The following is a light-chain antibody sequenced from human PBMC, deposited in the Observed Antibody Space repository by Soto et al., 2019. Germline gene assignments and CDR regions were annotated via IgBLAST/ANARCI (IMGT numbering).Light chain of an antibody. Sequence: DIQMTQSPSYLSASVGDRVTITCRASQGIRNDLGWYQQKPGKAPKRLIYAAYSLQRGFPSMYSGSGSGTEVTLTISSLHPEDFATYYCLQHNSYWTFGQGTKVEIK. CDR2: AAY. CDR1: QGIRND. J-gene: IGKJ1*01. CDR3: LQHNSYWT. V-gene: IGKV1-17*01.